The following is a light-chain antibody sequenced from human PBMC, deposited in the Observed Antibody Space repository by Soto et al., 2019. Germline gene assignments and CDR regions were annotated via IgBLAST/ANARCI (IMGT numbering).Light chain of an antibody. Sequence: DIQMTQSPTSLSASVGDRVTITCRASQGIRNFVAWYQQKPGKAPKLLIYAASTLQSGVPSRFSGSGSGTDFTITISSLHHDDAAYYSYQKYSSVPVFGPGTKVEIK. V-gene: IGKV1-27*01. CDR2: AAS. CDR1: QGIRNF. J-gene: IGKJ3*01. CDR3: QKYSSVPV.